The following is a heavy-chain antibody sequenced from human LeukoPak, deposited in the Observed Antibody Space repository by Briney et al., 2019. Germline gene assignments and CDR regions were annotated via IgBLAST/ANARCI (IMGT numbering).Heavy chain of an antibody. V-gene: IGHV1-2*02. CDR2: INPNSGGI. Sequence: ASVKVSCKASGYTFTGYYMHWVRQAPGQGLEWMGWINPNSGGINYAQKFQGRVTMTRDTSISTAYMELSRLRSDDTAVYYCARWIHCSSTSCSYYFDYWGQGTLVTVSS. D-gene: IGHD2-2*01. CDR1: GYTFTGYY. CDR3: ARWIHCSSTSCSYYFDY. J-gene: IGHJ4*02.